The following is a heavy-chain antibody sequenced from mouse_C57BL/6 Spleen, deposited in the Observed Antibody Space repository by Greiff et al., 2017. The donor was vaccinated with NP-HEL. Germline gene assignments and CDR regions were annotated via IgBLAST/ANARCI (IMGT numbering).Heavy chain of an antibody. CDR1: GYTFTSYW. J-gene: IGHJ3*01. Sequence: QVQLKQPGAELVKPGASVKLSCKASGYTFTSYWMHWVKQRPGRGLEWIGRIDPNSGGTKYNEKFKSKATLTVDKPSSTAYMQLSSLTSEDSAVYYCARGGYGYDERFAYWGQGTLVTVSA. V-gene: IGHV1-72*01. CDR2: IDPNSGGT. CDR3: ARGGYGYDERFAY. D-gene: IGHD2-2*01.